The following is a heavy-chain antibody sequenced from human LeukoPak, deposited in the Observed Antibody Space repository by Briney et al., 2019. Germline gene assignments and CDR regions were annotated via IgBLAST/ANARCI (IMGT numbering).Heavy chain of an antibody. D-gene: IGHD2-21*02. CDR3: ARRGDHFDY. Sequence: GGSLRLSCAASGFTFSDYNMNWVRQAPGKGLEWVSSISRSSYYIYYTDSVKGRFTISRDNAKNSLYLQMNSLRAEDTAVYYCARRGDHFDYWGQGTLVTVSS. CDR2: ISRSSYYI. V-gene: IGHV3-21*01. CDR1: GFTFSDYN. J-gene: IGHJ4*02.